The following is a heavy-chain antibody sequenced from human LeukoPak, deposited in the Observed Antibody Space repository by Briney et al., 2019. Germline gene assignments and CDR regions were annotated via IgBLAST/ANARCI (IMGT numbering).Heavy chain of an antibody. Sequence: GGSLRLSCAASGFTFSSYWMHWVRQAPGKGLVWVSRINTDGSSTSYADSVKGRFTISRDNSKNTLYLQMNSLRAEDTAVYYCARGGYYDSSGYYYGGGVAFDIWGQGTMVTVSS. CDR1: GFTFSSYW. D-gene: IGHD3-22*01. CDR2: INTDGSST. V-gene: IGHV3-74*01. CDR3: ARGGYYDSSGYYYGGGVAFDI. J-gene: IGHJ3*02.